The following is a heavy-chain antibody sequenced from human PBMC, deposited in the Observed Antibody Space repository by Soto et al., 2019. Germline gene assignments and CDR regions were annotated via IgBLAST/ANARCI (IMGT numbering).Heavy chain of an antibody. V-gene: IGHV5-51*01. D-gene: IGHD6-13*01. Sequence: GESLKISCQCSGYTFANFWIGWVRQLPGKGLEWMGIIYPGDHETRYSPSFHGKVTISADKSINTAYLQWNSLEASDTAFYFCARSPRSSPYFDYWGQGALVTVSS. CDR3: ARSPRSSPYFDY. CDR1: GYTFANFW. CDR2: IYPGDHET. J-gene: IGHJ4*02.